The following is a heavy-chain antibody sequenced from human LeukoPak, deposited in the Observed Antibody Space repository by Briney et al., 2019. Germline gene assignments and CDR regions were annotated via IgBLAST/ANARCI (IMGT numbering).Heavy chain of an antibody. V-gene: IGHV1-8*02. CDR3: ARKEYSSPSDY. CDR1: GYTFTNYG. CDR2: ISANNGNT. Sequence: ASVKVSCKTSGYTFTNYGFSWVRQAPGQGLEWMGWISANNGNTYYAQKFQGRVTMTRNTSISTAYMELSSLTSEDTAVYYCARKEYSSPSDYWGQGTLVTVSS. J-gene: IGHJ4*02. D-gene: IGHD6-13*01.